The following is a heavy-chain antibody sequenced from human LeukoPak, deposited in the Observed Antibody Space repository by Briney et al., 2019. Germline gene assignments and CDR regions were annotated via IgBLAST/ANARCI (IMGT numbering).Heavy chain of an antibody. V-gene: IGHV3-23*01. Sequence: GGSLRLSCAASGFNFNNFAMSWVRQAPGKGLEWLSAMTGPADTTYYAESVKGRFTISRDYSKSMVFLQMNGLRVEDTAIYYCAKGAEIDHWGQGTLVTVSS. CDR3: AKGAEIDH. CDR2: MTGPADTT. J-gene: IGHJ4*02. CDR1: GFNFNNFA.